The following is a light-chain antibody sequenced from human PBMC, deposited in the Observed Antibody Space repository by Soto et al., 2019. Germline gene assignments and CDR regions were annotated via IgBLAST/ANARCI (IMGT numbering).Light chain of an antibody. J-gene: IGLJ1*01. Sequence: QSVLTQPASVSGSPGQSITISCTGTSSDVGSYNLVSWYQQHPGKAPKLMIYEVSKRPSGVSNRFSGSKSGNTASLTISGLQAEDDVDYYCCSYAGSISCYVFGTGTNVTVL. V-gene: IGLV2-23*02. CDR3: CSYAGSISCYV. CDR2: EVS. CDR1: SSDVGSYNL.